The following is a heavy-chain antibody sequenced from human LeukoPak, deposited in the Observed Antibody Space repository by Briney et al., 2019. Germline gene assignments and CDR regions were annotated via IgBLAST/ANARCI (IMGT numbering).Heavy chain of an antibody. Sequence: SETLSLTCTVSGGSISSGYYYCAWIRQAPGKGLEWIGSIYYSGSTYYNPSLKSRVTISVDTSKNQFSLKLSSVTAADTAVYYCARFPGGNNKLFSSLYYFDYWGQGTLVTVSS. D-gene: IGHD4-23*01. V-gene: IGHV4-39*07. CDR3: ARFPGGNNKLFSSLYYFDY. J-gene: IGHJ4*02. CDR2: IYYSGST. CDR1: GGSISSGYYY.